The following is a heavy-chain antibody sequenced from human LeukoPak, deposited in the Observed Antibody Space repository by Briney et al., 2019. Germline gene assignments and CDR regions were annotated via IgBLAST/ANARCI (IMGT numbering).Heavy chain of an antibody. J-gene: IGHJ3*02. CDR2: INHSGST. D-gene: IGHD3-22*01. V-gene: IGHV4-34*01. Sequence: SETLSLTCAVYGGSFSGYYWSWIRQPPGKGLEWIGEINHSGSTNYNPSLKSRVTISVDTSKNQFSLKPSSVTAADTAVYYCARAPPVGNYYDSSGYYPGVIWGQGTMVTVSS. CDR1: GGSFSGYY. CDR3: ARAPPVGNYYDSSGYYPGVI.